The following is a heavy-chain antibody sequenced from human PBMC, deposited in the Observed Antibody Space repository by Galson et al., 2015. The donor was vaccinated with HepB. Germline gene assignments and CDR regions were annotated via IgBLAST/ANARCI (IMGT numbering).Heavy chain of an antibody. CDR3: ARLSYRPRGYFDY. J-gene: IGHJ4*02. CDR1: GGSISSGGYS. V-gene: IGHV4-30-2*01. D-gene: IGHD3-16*02. Sequence: TLSLTCAVSGGSISSGGYSWSWLRQPPGKGLEWIGYISHSGSTYYNPSLKSRVTISVDRSKNQFSLKLSSVTAADTAVYYCARLSYRPRGYFDYWGQGTLDTVSS. CDR2: ISHSGST.